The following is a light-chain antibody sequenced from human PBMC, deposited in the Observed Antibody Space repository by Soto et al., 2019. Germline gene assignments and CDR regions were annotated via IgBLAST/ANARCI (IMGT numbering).Light chain of an antibody. CDR3: CSYVTTGIYV. CDR1: SSDIGSYNF. J-gene: IGLJ3*02. CDR2: EVS. Sequence: QSALTQPASVSGSPGQSITISCTGTSSDIGSYNFVSWYQQHPGKAPKYMIYEVSKRPSGISNRFSGSKSGNTASLTISGLQAEDEADYYCCSYVTTGIYVFGGGTKVTVL. V-gene: IGLV2-23*02.